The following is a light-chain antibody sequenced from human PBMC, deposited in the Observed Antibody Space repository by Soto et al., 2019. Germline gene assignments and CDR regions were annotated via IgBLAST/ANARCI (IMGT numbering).Light chain of an antibody. V-gene: IGLV1-44*01. J-gene: IGLJ1*01. CDR2: TDS. CDR3: ASWDGNLIGHV. Sequence: QSALTQPPSASGTPGQRVTISCSGSSSNIGSNAVNWYQHLPGTAPKLLIFTDSQRPSGVPDRFSGSRSGTSASLAISGLQSEDEADYYCASWDGNLIGHVFGTGTKLTVL. CDR1: SSNIGSNA.